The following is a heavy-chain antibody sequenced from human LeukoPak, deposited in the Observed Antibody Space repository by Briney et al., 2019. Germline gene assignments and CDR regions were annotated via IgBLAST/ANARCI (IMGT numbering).Heavy chain of an antibody. CDR1: GFTFSNAW. V-gene: IGHV3-15*01. D-gene: IGHD3-10*01. Sequence: PGGSLRLSCVGSGFTFSNAWMSWVRQAPGKGLEWVGQIKTKTDGGTTDSAATVKGRFTISRDDSKNTLYLQMNSLKTEDTAMYCCTTLYGSGNYYWGQGTLVTVSS. CDR2: IKTKTDGGTT. J-gene: IGHJ4*02. CDR3: TTLYGSGNYY.